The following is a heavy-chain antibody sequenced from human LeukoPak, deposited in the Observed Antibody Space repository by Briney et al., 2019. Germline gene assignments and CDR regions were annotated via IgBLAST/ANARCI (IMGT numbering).Heavy chain of an antibody. J-gene: IGHJ4*02. CDR2: IYPGDSDT. V-gene: IGHV5-51*01. D-gene: IGHD2-2*01. CDR3: ARQEEYCSSTCCLTYFDY. Sequence: GESLKISCRGSGYSFNSYWIGWVRQMPGKGLEWMGIIYPGDSDTRYSPSFQGQVTISADKSISTAYLQWSSLKASDTAMYYCARQEEYCSSTCCLTYFDYWGQGTLVTVSS. CDR1: GYSFNSYW.